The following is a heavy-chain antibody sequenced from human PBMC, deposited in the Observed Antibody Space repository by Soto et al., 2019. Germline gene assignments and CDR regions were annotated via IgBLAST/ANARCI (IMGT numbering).Heavy chain of an antibody. CDR1: GGSISSGGYY. D-gene: IGHD2-2*01. CDR2: IYYSGST. J-gene: IGHJ6*02. Sequence: SETLSLTCTVSGGSISSGGYYWSWIRQHPGKGLEWIGYIYYSGSTYYNPSLKSRVTISVDTSKNQFSLKLSSVTAADTAVYYCASAGIGYCSSTSCYGADYYYYYGMDVWGQGTTVTVSS. CDR3: ASAGIGYCSSTSCYGADYYYYYGMDV. V-gene: IGHV4-31*03.